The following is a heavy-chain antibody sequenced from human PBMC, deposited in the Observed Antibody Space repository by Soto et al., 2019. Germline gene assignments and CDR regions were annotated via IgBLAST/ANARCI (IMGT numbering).Heavy chain of an antibody. CDR2: ISGSGGST. CDR1: GFTFSSYA. Sequence: GGSLRLSCAASGFTFSSYAMSWVRQAPGKGLEWVSAISGSGGSTYYADSVKGQFTISRDNSKNTLHLQMNSLRAEDTAVYYCAKSPGMYYYDSSGYYHYDYWGQGT. V-gene: IGHV3-23*01. CDR3: AKSPGMYYYDSSGYYHYDY. D-gene: IGHD3-22*01. J-gene: IGHJ4*02.